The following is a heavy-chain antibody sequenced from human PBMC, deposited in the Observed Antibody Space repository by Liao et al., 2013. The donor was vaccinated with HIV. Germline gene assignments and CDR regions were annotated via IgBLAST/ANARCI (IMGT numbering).Heavy chain of an antibody. V-gene: IGHV4-34*01. CDR3: ARGPPLSVFVGYSSPRLDY. CDR2: INHSGST. D-gene: IGHD6-19*01. J-gene: IGHJ4*02. Sequence: QVQLQQWGAGLLKPSETLSLTCAVYGGSFSGYYWSWIRQPPGKGLEWIGEINHSGSTNYNPSLKSRVTISVDTSKNQFSLKLSSVTAAETAVYYCARGPPLSVFVGYSSPRLDYWGQGNPGHRLL. CDR1: GGSFSGYY.